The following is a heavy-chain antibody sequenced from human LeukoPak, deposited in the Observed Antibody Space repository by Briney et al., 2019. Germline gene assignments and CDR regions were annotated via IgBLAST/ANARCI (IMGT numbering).Heavy chain of an antibody. D-gene: IGHD6-13*01. CDR3: AREGSSWSRLVLNASGWFDP. Sequence: PSETLSLTCAVYGGSFSGYYWSWIRQPPGKGLEWIGEINHSGSTNYNPSLKSRVTISVDTSKNQFSLKLSSVTAADTAVYYCAREGSSWSRLVLNASGWFDPWGQGTLVTVSS. CDR1: GGSFSGYY. J-gene: IGHJ5*02. CDR2: INHSGST. V-gene: IGHV4-34*01.